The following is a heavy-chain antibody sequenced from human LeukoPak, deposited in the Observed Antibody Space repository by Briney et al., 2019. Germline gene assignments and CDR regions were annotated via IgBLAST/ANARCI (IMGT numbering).Heavy chain of an antibody. Sequence: GGALRLSCAASGFTFSSYSMNWVRQAPGKGLEWVSYISSSSSTIYYADSVKGRFTISRDNAKNSLYLQMNSLRDEDTAVYYCARDPRTVTTYYFDYWGQGTLVTVSS. CDR3: ARDPRTVTTYYFDY. J-gene: IGHJ4*02. V-gene: IGHV3-48*02. D-gene: IGHD4-17*01. CDR1: GFTFSSYS. CDR2: ISSSSSTI.